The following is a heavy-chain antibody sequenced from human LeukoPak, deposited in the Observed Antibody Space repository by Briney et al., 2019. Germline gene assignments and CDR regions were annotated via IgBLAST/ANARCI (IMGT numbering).Heavy chain of an antibody. CDR1: GYTFTGYY. V-gene: IGHV1-2*02. CDR2: IIPNSGGT. J-gene: IGHJ4*02. Sequence: ASVNVSCTASGYTFTGYYMHWVRQAPGQGLEWMGWIIPNSGGTKYAQKFQGRVTMTRDTSISTAYMELTRLTSDDTAVYYCARGRGSSDSHYVDYWGQGTLVTVSS. CDR3: ARGRGSSDSHYVDY. D-gene: IGHD2-15*01.